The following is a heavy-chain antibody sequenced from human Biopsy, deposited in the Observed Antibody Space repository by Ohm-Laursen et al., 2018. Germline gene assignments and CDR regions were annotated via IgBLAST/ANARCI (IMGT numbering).Heavy chain of an antibody. CDR2: ISYNERT. D-gene: IGHD3-9*01. Sequence: TLSLTCSVSGASVKTSGCFWAWIRQRPGKGLEWIGYISYNERTHYNPSLTSQLAISFDTSNNRISLQLRSVSVADTAVYYCVREPKTGTAEAWYFDLWGRGSPVTVPS. V-gene: IGHV4-31*01. CDR1: GASVKTSGCF. J-gene: IGHJ2*01. CDR3: VREPKTGTAEAWYFDL.